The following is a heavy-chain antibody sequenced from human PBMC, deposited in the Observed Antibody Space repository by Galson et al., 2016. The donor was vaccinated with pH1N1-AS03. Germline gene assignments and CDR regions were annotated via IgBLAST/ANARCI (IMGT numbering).Heavy chain of an antibody. D-gene: IGHD3-16*01. J-gene: IGHJ4*02. V-gene: IGHV4-4*07. CDR1: GDSVTNSY. CDR3: ARGSLGEGAPDY. CDR2: IYTSEST. Sequence: SETLSLTCNVSGDSVTNSYWSWIRQPAGKGLGWIGRIYTSESTNYNPSLKSRVSISLDTSKNQFSLQLSSVTAADTAVCYCARGSLGEGAPDYWGQGTLVTVSS.